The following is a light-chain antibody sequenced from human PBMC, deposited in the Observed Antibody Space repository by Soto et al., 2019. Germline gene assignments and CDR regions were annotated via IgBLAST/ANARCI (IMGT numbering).Light chain of an antibody. V-gene: IGKV1-39*01. CDR1: QSISNF. CDR2: AAS. CDR3: QQYYNSVLT. J-gene: IGKJ4*01. Sequence: DIQMTQSPSSLSASLGDRVTITCRASQSISNFLNWDQHKPGNAPKVLISAASTLQSGVPPRFSGSESWTDFTLTISSLQPEDSASYYCQQYYNSVLTFGGGTKVDIK.